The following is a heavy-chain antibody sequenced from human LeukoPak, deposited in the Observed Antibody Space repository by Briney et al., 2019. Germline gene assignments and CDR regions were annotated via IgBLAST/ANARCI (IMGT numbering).Heavy chain of an antibody. J-gene: IGHJ4*02. CDR2: IYYSGST. D-gene: IGHD3-22*01. CDR1: GGSISSSSYY. CDR3: ARHDRGYYDSSGYDRFDY. V-gene: IGHV4-39*01. Sequence: SETLSLTCAVSGGSISSSSYYWGWIRQPPGTGLEWIGSIYYSGSTYYNPSLKSRVTISVDTSKNQFSLKLSSVTAADTAVYYCARHDRGYYDSSGYDRFDYWGQGTLVTVSS.